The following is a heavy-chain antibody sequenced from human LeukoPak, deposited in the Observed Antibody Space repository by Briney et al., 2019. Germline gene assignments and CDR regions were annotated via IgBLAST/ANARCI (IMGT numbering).Heavy chain of an antibody. Sequence: ASVKVSCKASGYTFTSYDINWVRQATGQGLEWMGWMNPNSGNTGYAQKFQGRVTMTRNTSISTAYMELSSLRSEDTAVYYCATMSSGWYESDYWGQGTLVTVSS. CDR3: ATMSSGWYESDY. CDR2: MNPNSGNT. D-gene: IGHD6-19*01. J-gene: IGHJ4*02. CDR1: GYTFTSYD. V-gene: IGHV1-8*01.